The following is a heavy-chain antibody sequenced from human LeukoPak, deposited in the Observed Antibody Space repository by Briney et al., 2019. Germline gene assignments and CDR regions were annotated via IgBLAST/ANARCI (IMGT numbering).Heavy chain of an antibody. D-gene: IGHD5-24*01. V-gene: IGHV4-59*01. CDR3: ASTMVATITEYYFDY. CDR1: GGSISSYY. J-gene: IGHJ4*02. CDR2: IYYSGST. Sequence: SETLSLTCTVSGGSISSYYWSWIRQPPGKGLEWIGYIYYSGSTNYNPSLKSRVTISVDTSKNQFSLKLSFVTAADTAVYYCASTMVATITEYYFDYWGQGTLVTVSS.